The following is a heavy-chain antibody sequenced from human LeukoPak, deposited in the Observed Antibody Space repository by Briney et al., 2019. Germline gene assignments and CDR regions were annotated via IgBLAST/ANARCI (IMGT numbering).Heavy chain of an antibody. CDR2: ISYDGSKR. Sequence: GGSLRLSCAGSGLTFSAFGMHWVRQAPGKGLEWVAVISYDGSKRYYADSVKGRFTISRDNSKNTLFLQMNSLGGDDTAVYYCANERYYYGLFYGMDVWGQGTTVTVSS. V-gene: IGHV3-30*18. CDR3: ANERYYYGLFYGMDV. CDR1: GLTFSAFG. J-gene: IGHJ6*02. D-gene: IGHD3-10*01.